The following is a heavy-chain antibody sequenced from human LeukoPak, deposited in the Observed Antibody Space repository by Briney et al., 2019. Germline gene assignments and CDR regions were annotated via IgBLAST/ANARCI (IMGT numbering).Heavy chain of an antibody. V-gene: IGHV4-59*01. J-gene: IGHJ4*02. D-gene: IGHD1-26*01. CDR1: GDSIRSYY. Sequence: SETLSLTCTVSGDSIRSYYWSWIRQPPGKGLEWIGYIYYSGSTNYNPSLKSRVTISVDTSKNQFSLKLSSVTAADTAVYYCARDRGGAADYWGQGTLVTVSS. CDR3: ARDRGGAADY. CDR2: IYYSGST.